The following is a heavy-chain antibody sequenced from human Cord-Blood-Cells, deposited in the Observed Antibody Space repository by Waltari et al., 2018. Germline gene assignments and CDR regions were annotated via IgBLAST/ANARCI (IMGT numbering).Heavy chain of an antibody. D-gene: IGHD6-19*01. CDR3: ARDDSSGWYKAEYFQH. V-gene: IGHV4-39*07. Sequence: QLQLQESGPGLVKPSETLSLTCTVSGGVISSSSYYWGWIRQPPGKGLEWIGSIYYSGSTYYNPSLKSRVTISVDTSKNQFSLKLSSVTAADTAVYYCARDDSSGWYKAEYFQHWGQGTLVTVSS. J-gene: IGHJ1*01. CDR2: IYYSGST. CDR1: GGVISSSSYY.